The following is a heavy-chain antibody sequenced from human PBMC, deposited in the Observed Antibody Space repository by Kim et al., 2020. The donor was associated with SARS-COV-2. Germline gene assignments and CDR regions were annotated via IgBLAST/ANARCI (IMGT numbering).Heavy chain of an antibody. CDR3: ARGDYGDYYFNY. D-gene: IGHD4-17*01. V-gene: IGHV4-59*09. Sequence: NSHPSRKSRVTILVDTSKNQFSLKLSSVTAADTAVYYCARGDYGDYYFNYWGQGTLVTVSS. J-gene: IGHJ4*02.